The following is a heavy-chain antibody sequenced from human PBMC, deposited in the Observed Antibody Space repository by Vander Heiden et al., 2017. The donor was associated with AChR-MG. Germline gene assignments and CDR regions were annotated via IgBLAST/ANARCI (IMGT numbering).Heavy chain of an antibody. D-gene: IGHD3-22*01. J-gene: IGHJ4*02. CDR2: INHTGST. CDR3: ARRGYYDGTSYDYY. Sequence: QVQLQQWGAGLFKPSESLSLTLGVSGGSFSSRYWTWLRQTPGKGLEWIGEINHTGSTNRNPSLESRVTLSIDTSKKQFSLKLSSVTAADTAVYFCARRGYYDGTSYDYYWGQGTLVTVSS. CDR1: GGSFSSRY. V-gene: IGHV4-34*01.